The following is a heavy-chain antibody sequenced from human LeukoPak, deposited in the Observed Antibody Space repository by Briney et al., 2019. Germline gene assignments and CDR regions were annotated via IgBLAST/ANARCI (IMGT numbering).Heavy chain of an antibody. CDR1: GFTFSSYE. CDR3: ARDIIYDYVWGSYRYFDY. Sequence: GGSLRLSCAASGFTFSSYEMNWVRQAPGKGLECVSVIYSGGSTYYADSVKGRFTISRDNSKNTLYLQMNSLRAEDTAVYYCARDIIYDYVWGSYRYFDYWGQGTLVTVSS. V-gene: IGHV3-53*01. J-gene: IGHJ4*02. D-gene: IGHD3-16*02. CDR2: IYSGGST.